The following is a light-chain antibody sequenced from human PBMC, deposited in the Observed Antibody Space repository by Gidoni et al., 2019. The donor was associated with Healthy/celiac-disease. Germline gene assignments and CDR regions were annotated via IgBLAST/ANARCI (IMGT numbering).Light chain of an antibody. J-gene: IGKJ1*01. Sequence: DIQMTQSPSSLSASVGDRVTITCRESQSISSYLNRYQQKPGKAPKLLISAAASLQSGVPSRFSGSGSGTDFTLTISSLQPEDFATYYCQQSYSTIWTFGQGTKVEIK. V-gene: IGKV1-39*01. CDR3: QQSYSTIWT. CDR1: QSISSY. CDR2: AAA.